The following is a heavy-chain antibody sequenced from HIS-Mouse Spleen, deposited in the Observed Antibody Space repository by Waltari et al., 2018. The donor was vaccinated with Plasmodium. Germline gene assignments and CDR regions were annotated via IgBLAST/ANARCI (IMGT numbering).Heavy chain of an antibody. D-gene: IGHD1-7*01. Sequence: QLQLQESGPGLVKPSETLSLTCTVSGGSISRSSYYWVWIRQPPGKGLEWIGSIYYSGSTYYNPSLKSRVTISVDTSKNQFSLKLSSVTAADTAVYYCARDRITGTSYFDYWGQGTLVTVSS. V-gene: IGHV4-39*07. CDR2: IYYSGST. CDR1: GGSISRSSYY. CDR3: ARDRITGTSYFDY. J-gene: IGHJ4*02.